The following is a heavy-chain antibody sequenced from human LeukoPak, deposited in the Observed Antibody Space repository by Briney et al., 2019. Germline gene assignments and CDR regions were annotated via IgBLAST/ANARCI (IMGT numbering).Heavy chain of an antibody. CDR2: IKSKTDGGTT. J-gene: IGHJ6*02. CDR3: TTNYDILTGPRYYYYGMDV. Sequence: GGSLRLSCAASGFTFSNAWMSWVRQAPGKGLEWVGRIKSKTDGGTTDYAAPVKGRFTISRDDSKNTLYLQMNSLKTEDTAVYYCTTNYDILTGPRYYYYGMDVWGQGTTVTVSS. D-gene: IGHD3-9*01. CDR1: GFTFSNAW. V-gene: IGHV3-15*01.